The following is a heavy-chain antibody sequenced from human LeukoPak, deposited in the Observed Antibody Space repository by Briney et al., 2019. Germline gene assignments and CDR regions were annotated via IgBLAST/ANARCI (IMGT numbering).Heavy chain of an antibody. CDR1: GGSISSSS. V-gene: IGHV4-4*07. J-gene: IGHJ4*02. D-gene: IGHD6-19*01. Sequence: SETLSHTCTVSGGSISSSSWSWIRQPAGPALESIRRIYTSGSTNYNPSLKSRVSMSEDTSKNQFSLKLSSVTAADTAVYYCASSYDIAVAGYYCDYWGQGTLVTVSS. CDR2: IYTSGST. CDR3: ASSYDIAVAGYYCDY.